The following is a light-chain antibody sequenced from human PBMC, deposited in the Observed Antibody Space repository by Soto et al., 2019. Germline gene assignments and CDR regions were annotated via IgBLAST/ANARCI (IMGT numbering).Light chain of an antibody. V-gene: IGKV3-20*01. CDR2: LAS. CDR3: QQYGSSPRT. Sequence: EIVLTQSPATLSSFPGDRVTLSCRASQAVNTRLAWYQHKPGQAPRLLIYLASNRAAGVPARFSGSGSGTDFTLTISRLEPEDFVLYYCQQYGSSPRTFGQGTKVDIK. J-gene: IGKJ1*01. CDR1: QAVNTR.